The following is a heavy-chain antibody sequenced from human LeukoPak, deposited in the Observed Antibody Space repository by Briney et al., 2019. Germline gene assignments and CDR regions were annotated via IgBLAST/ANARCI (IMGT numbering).Heavy chain of an antibody. J-gene: IGHJ4*02. CDR3: AKSLVYYDILTGYSGPFDY. CDR1: GYTFTSYY. V-gene: IGHV1-46*01. CDR2: INPSGGST. D-gene: IGHD3-9*01. Sequence: ASVKVSCKASGYTFTSYYMHWVRQAPGQGLEWMGIINPSGGSTSYAQKFQGRVTMTRDMSTSTVYMELNSLRAEDTAVYYCAKSLVYYDILTGYSGPFDYWGQGTLVTVSS.